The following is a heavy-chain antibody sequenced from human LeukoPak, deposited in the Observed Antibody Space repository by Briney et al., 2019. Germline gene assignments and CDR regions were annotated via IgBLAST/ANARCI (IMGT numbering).Heavy chain of an antibody. J-gene: IGHJ4*02. CDR1: GGSISSGNYY. CDR2: IYYSGST. CDR3: ARKEWVPYYFDY. D-gene: IGHD3-3*01. Sequence: SETLSLTCTVSGGSISSGNYYWSWIRQHPGKGLEWIGYIYYSGSTYYNPSLKSRVTISVDTSKNQFSLKLSSVTAADTAVYYCARKEWVPYYFDYWGQGTLVTVSS. V-gene: IGHV4-31*03.